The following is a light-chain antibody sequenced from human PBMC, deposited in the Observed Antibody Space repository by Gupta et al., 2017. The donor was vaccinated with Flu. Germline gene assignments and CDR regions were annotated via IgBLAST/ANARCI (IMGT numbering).Light chain of an antibody. Sequence: SSVLTQPPSVSVAPGQTASITCGGNNIGGKSVHWYLQKSGQAPVLVVHDDDDRPPGIPDRVAGSKSGNIDTLTLSRVEAGDEADDYCPESDSSSVRGFGGGTKL. CDR1: NIGGKS. V-gene: IGLV3-21*02. J-gene: IGLJ3*02. CDR3: PESDSSSVRG. CDR2: DDD.